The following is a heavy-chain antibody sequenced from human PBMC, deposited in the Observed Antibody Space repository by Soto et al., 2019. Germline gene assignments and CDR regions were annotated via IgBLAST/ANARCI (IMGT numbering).Heavy chain of an antibody. D-gene: IGHD3-16*01. CDR1: GFTFSSYG. CDR3: ARLGFVGEGDF. CDR2: ISGNGVHT. Sequence: VQLVESGGGVVQPGRSLRLSCAASGFTFSSYGMHWVRQAPGEGLVWVSRISGNGVHTDYAESVKGRFTVSRDIAKSTGYLQMNNLRAEDTAIYYCARLGFVGEGDFWGQGILVTVSS. J-gene: IGHJ4*02. V-gene: IGHV3-74*02.